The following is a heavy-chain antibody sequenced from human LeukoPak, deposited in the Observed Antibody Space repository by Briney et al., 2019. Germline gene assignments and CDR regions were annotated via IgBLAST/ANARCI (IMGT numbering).Heavy chain of an antibody. D-gene: IGHD4-17*01. J-gene: IGHJ4*02. V-gene: IGHV1-8*01. CDR1: GYTFTSYD. CDR3: ARKRPGDYRLVY. Sequence: GASVKVSCKASGYTFTSYDINWVRQATGQGLEWMGWMNPNSGNTGYAQKFQGRVTMTRDTSISTAYMELSRLRSDDTAVYYCARKRPGDYRLVYWGQGTLVTVSS. CDR2: MNPNSGNT.